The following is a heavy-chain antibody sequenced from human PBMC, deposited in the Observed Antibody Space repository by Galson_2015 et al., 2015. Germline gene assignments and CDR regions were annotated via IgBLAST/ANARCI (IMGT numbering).Heavy chain of an antibody. D-gene: IGHD2-2*01. J-gene: IGHJ5*02. CDR3: ARDVGGGEYQLLSGWRFDP. Sequence: SVKVSCKASGYTFTSYGISWVRQAPGQGLEWMGWISAYNGNTNYAQKLQGRVTMTTDTSTSTAYMELRSLRSDDTAVYYCARDVGGGEYQLLSGWRFDPWGQGTLVTVSS. CDR2: ISAYNGNT. V-gene: IGHV1-18*01. CDR1: GYTFTSYG.